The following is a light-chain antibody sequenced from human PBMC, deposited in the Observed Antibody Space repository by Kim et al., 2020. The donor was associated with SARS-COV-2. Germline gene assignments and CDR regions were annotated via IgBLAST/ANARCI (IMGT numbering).Light chain of an antibody. CDR1: NIGSKS. J-gene: IGLJ2*01. CDR2: YDS. Sequence: SYELTQPPSVSVAPGKTARITCGGNNIGSKSVHWYQQKPGQAPVLVIYYDSDRPSGIPERFSGSNSGNTATLTISRVEAGDEADYYCQVWDSSSDHPRVFGGGTQLT. CDR3: QVWDSSSDHPRV. V-gene: IGLV3-21*04.